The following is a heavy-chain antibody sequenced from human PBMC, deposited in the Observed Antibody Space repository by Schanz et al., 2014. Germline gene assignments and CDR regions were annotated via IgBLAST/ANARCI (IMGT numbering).Heavy chain of an antibody. V-gene: IGHV1-46*01. CDR1: GYTFVSYS. CDR2: INPSGGGT. J-gene: IGHJ6*02. D-gene: IGHD5-12*01. CDR3: ARDLTVDTGSVVQYYYDGMDV. Sequence: QVQLVQSGAEVKKPGASVKVSCKASGYTFVSYSMHWVRQAPGQGLEWMGIINPSGGGTSYALRFQDRVTVTRDTSASTASMELTSLRSEDAAVYFCARDLTVDTGSVVQYYYDGMDVWGQGTTVTVSS.